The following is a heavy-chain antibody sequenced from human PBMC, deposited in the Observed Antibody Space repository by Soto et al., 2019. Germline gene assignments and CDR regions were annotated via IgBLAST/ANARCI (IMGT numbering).Heavy chain of an antibody. CDR3: ARGDSSDNRESSGYTFDY. D-gene: IGHD3-22*01. V-gene: IGHV4-30-2*01. Sequence: PLSLTGADSGGCISSGGYAWSWIRQPPGKGLEWIGYIYHSGSTYYNPSLKSRVTISVDRSKNQFSLKLSSVTAADTAVYYCARGDSSDNRESSGYTFDYWGQGTLVTGYS. J-gene: IGHJ4*02. CDR1: GGCISSGGYA. CDR2: IYHSGST.